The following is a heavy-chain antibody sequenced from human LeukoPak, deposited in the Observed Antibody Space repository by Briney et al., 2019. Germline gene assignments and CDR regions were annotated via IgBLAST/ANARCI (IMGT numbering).Heavy chain of an antibody. CDR1: GGSISSYY. CDR3: ARVYDSGSQAYFYYMDV. D-gene: IGHD3-10*01. V-gene: IGHV4-59*01. J-gene: IGHJ6*03. Sequence: SETLSLTCTVSGGSISSYYWSWIRQPPGKGLEWIGYIYYSGSTNYNPSLKSRVTMSVDTSKNQFSLKVNSVTAADTAVYYCARVYDSGSQAYFYYMDVWGKGTTVTISS. CDR2: IYYSGST.